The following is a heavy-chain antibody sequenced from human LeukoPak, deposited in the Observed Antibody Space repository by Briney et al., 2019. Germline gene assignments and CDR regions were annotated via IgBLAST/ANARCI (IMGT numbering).Heavy chain of an antibody. Sequence: PGRSLRLSCAASGFTFSSYAMHWVRQAPGKGLEWVAVISYDGSNKYYADSVKGRFTISRDNSKNTLYLQMNSLRAEDTAVYYCARVPWFGELFRVDAFDIWGQGTLVTVSS. V-gene: IGHV3-30-3*01. D-gene: IGHD3-10*01. CDR2: ISYDGSNK. J-gene: IGHJ3*02. CDR3: ARVPWFGELFRVDAFDI. CDR1: GFTFSSYA.